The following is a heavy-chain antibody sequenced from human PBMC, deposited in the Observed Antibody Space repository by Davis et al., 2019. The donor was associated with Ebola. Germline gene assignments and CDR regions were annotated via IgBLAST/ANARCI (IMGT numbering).Heavy chain of an antibody. CDR3: ARDHCSGGSCYFDY. CDR1: GYTFTSYG. V-gene: IGHV1-46*01. Sequence: ASVKVSCKASGYTFTSYGISWVRQAPGQGLEWMGIINPSGGSTSYAQKFQGRVTITADKSTGTAYMELSSLRSEDTAVYYCARDHCSGGSCYFDYWGQGTLVTVSS. D-gene: IGHD2-15*01. CDR2: INPSGGST. J-gene: IGHJ4*02.